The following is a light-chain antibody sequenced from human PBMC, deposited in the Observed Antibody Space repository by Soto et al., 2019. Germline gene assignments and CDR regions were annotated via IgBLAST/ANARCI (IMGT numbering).Light chain of an antibody. V-gene: IGKV3-20*01. J-gene: IGKJ2*01. CDR3: QQYGSLPRT. CDR2: GGS. CDR1: QSVSSSY. Sequence: EIVLTQSPGTLSLSLGERATLSCRASQSVSSSYLGWYQQKPGQAPRLLIYGGSSRATGIPDRFSGSGSGTDFTLPISRLEPEDFAVYYCQQYGSLPRTFGQGTKLEIK.